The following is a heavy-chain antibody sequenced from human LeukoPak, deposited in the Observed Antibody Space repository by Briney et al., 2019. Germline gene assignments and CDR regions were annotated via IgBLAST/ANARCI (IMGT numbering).Heavy chain of an antibody. Sequence: GASVKVSCKASGYTFTGYYMHWVRQAPGQGLEWMGWINPNSGGTNYAQKFQGRVTMTRDTSISTAYMELSRLRSDDTAVYYCARGRRITMIVVVRTRDYFDYWGQGTLVTVSS. CDR3: ARGRRITMIVVVRTRDYFDY. CDR2: INPNSGGT. V-gene: IGHV1-2*02. CDR1: GYTFTGYY. J-gene: IGHJ4*02. D-gene: IGHD3-22*01.